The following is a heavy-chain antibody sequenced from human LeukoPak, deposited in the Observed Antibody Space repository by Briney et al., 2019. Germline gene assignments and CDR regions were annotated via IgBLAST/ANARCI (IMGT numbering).Heavy chain of an antibody. CDR1: GFTFSDYY. V-gene: IGHV3-11*01. Sequence: TGGCLRLSWAASGFTFSDYYRSWIRQAPGKGLKGVSYIRRSGSTIYSADSVKGRFTISRDNAKTSLYLQMNSLRAEDTAVYYCARAAAVAGTWPNYYYYGMAVWGQGTTVTVSS. J-gene: IGHJ6*02. D-gene: IGHD6-19*01. CDR3: ARAAAVAGTWPNYYYYGMAV. CDR2: IRRSGSTI.